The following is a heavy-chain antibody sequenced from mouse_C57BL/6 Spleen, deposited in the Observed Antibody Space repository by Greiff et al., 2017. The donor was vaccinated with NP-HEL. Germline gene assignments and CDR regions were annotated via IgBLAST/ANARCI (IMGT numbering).Heavy chain of an antibody. J-gene: IGHJ3*01. Sequence: VMLVESGEGLVKPGGSLKLSCAASGFTFSSYAMSWVRQTPEKRLEWVAYISSGGDYIYYADTVKGRFTISRDNARNTLYLQMSSLKSEDTAMYYCTRAYGSSYGAWFAYWGQGTLVTVSA. CDR3: TRAYGSSYGAWFAY. CDR1: GFTFSSYA. V-gene: IGHV5-9-1*02. CDR2: ISSGGDYI. D-gene: IGHD1-1*01.